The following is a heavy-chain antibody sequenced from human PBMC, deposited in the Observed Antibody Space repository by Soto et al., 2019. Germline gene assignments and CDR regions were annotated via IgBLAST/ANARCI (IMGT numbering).Heavy chain of an antibody. J-gene: IGHJ6*02. CDR3: ATQTISYTWGV. CDR2: LHHDGTT. V-gene: IGHV4-4*02. CDR1: GGPITTTTW. D-gene: IGHD3-16*01. Sequence: QVQLQESGPGLVKPSETLSLTCAVSGGPITTTTWWAWVRLPPGKGLEWTGELHHDGTTNYNPSLESRITMSLDKSNNHFSLKLTSVTAADTAIYYCATQTISYTWGVWGRGTTVTVSS.